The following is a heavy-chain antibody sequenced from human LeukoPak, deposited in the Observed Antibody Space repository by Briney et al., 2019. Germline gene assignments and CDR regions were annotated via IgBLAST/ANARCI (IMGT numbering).Heavy chain of an antibody. J-gene: IGHJ4*02. CDR3: ASITEYSSSEGAFDY. CDR2: IIPIFGTA. V-gene: IGHV1-69*01. CDR1: GGTFSSYA. D-gene: IGHD6-6*01. Sequence: SVKVSCKASGGTFSSYAISWVRQAPGQGLEWMGGIIPIFGTANYAQKFQGRVTITADESTSTAYMELSSLKSEDTAVYYCASITEYSSSEGAFDYWGQGTLVTVSS.